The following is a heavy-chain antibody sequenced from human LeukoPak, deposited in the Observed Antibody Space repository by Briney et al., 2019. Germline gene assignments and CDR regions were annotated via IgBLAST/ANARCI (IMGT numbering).Heavy chain of an antibody. CDR3: ARVVASGGSYYFDY. D-gene: IGHD2-15*01. Sequence: GGSLRLSCEASGFTFSRNGMHWVRQAPGKGLEWVALIWYDGSNKYYADSVKGRFTISRDNSKNTLYLQMNSLRADDTAVYYCARVVASGGSYYFDYWGQGTLVTVSS. V-gene: IGHV3-33*01. J-gene: IGHJ4*02. CDR1: GFTFSRNG. CDR2: IWYDGSNK.